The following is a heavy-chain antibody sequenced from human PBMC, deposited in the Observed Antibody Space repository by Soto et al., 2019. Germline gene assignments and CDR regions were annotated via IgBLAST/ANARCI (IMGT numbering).Heavy chain of an antibody. Sequence: SETLSLTCSVSGGSVSSFSYYWSWIGQPPGRRPEWIGYIHHSGATRYNPSLNDRVSISLDTSKNHLALKLNSVTAADTAVYYCASGAQGYCSGGSCYLPLPANWFDPWGQGTLVTVSS. V-gene: IGHV4-61*03. CDR2: IHHSGAT. J-gene: IGHJ5*02. CDR3: ASGAQGYCSGGSCYLPLPANWFDP. CDR1: GGSVSSFSYY. D-gene: IGHD2-15*01.